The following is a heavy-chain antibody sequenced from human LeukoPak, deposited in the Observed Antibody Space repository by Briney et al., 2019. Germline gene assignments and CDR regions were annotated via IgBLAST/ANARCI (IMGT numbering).Heavy chain of an antibody. CDR3: ARVVGGEATPRGYYYYYYYMDV. Sequence: ASVKLSCKASGGTFCSYAISWVRQAPGQALEWMGGIIPIFGTADYAQKFQGRVTITADKSTSTAYMEPSSLRSEDTAVYYCARVVGGEATPRGYYYYYYYMDVWGKGTTVTVSS. CDR2: IIPIFGTA. V-gene: IGHV1-69*06. J-gene: IGHJ6*03. D-gene: IGHD2-21*01. CDR1: GGTFCSYA.